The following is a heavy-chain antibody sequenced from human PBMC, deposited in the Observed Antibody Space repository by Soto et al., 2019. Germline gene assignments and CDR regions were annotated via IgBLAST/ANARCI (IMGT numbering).Heavy chain of an antibody. CDR1: GYTFTSYG. CDR3: AIMIVVVTLDY. D-gene: IGHD3-22*01. V-gene: IGHV1-18*01. Sequence: ASVKVSCKASGYTFTSYGISWVRQAPGQGLEWMGWISAYNGNTNYAQKLQGRVAMTTDTSTSTAYMELRSLRSDDTAVYYCAIMIVVVTLDYWGQGTLVTVSS. CDR2: ISAYNGNT. J-gene: IGHJ4*02.